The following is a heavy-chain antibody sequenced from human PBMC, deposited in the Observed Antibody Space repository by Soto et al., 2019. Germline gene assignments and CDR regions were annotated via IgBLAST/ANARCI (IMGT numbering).Heavy chain of an antibody. J-gene: IGHJ4*02. D-gene: IGHD3-22*01. V-gene: IGHV3-48*02. CDR1: GFTFSSYS. Sequence: GGSLRLSCAASGFTFSSYSMNWVRLAPGKGLEWVSYISSSSSTIYYADSVKGRFTISGDNAKNSLYLQMNSLRDEDTAVYYCARGRYYYDSSGYWGYWGQGTLVTVSS. CDR3: ARGRYYYDSSGYWGY. CDR2: ISSSSSTI.